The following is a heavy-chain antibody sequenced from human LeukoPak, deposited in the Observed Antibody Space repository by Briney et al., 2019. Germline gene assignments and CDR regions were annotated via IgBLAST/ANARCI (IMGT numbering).Heavy chain of an antibody. J-gene: IGHJ6*02. CDR3: ARDXVVPAAIGGRDSGYDFEYYYYGMDV. Sequence: KAGGSLRLSCAASGFTFSDYYMSWIRQAPGKGLEWVSYISSSGSTIYYADSVKGRFTISRDNAKNSLYLQMNSLRAEDTAVYYCARDXVVPAAIGGRDSGYDFEYYYYGMDVWGQGTTVTVSS. CDR2: ISSSGSTI. CDR1: GFTFSDYY. V-gene: IGHV3-11*01. D-gene: IGHD2-2*02.